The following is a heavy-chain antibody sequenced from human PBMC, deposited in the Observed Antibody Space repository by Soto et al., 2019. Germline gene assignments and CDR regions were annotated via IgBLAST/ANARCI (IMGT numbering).Heavy chain of an antibody. Sequence: QVQLVQSGAEVKKPGSSVKVSCKASGGTFSTYTISWVRQAPGQGLEWMGRIIPILGITNYAQKFQGRVTITADKSTSTAYMELSSLRSEDTAVYYGATTLTIVGVAFGGAFDIWGQGTMVTVSA. CDR3: ATTLTIVGVAFGGAFDI. CDR1: GGTFSTYT. V-gene: IGHV1-69*02. J-gene: IGHJ3*02. CDR2: IIPILGIT. D-gene: IGHD3-3*01.